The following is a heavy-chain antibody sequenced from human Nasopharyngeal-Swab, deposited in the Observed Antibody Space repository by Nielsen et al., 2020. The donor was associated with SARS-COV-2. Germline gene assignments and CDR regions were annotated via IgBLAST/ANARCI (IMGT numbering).Heavy chain of an antibody. Sequence: RQAPGKGLEWIGSFYYSGSTYYNPSLKSRVTISVDTSKNQFSLKLSSVTAADTAVYYCASGEENNWFDPWGQGTLVTVSS. V-gene: IGHV4-39*07. D-gene: IGHD3-10*01. CDR2: FYYSGST. CDR3: ASGEENNWFDP. J-gene: IGHJ5*02.